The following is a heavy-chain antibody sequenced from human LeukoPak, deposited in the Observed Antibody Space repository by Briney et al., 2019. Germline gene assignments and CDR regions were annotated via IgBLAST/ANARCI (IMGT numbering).Heavy chain of an antibody. J-gene: IGHJ3*02. CDR1: GDSIGSHY. V-gene: IGHV4-59*11. CDR3: ARDYYDSRGEAFDI. D-gene: IGHD3-22*01. CDR2: IFYVGST. Sequence: KASETLSLTCTVSGDSIGSHYWSWLRQPPGKGLEWIGYIFYVGSTNYNPSLKSRVTISVDTSKNQFSLKLNSVTAADTAVYYCARDYYDSRGEAFDIWGQGTMVTVSS.